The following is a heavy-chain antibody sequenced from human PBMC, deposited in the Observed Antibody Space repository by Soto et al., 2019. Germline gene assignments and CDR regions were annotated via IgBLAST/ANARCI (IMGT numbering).Heavy chain of an antibody. J-gene: IGHJ3*02. V-gene: IGHV3-11*06. CDR3: ARSVRFLDFDI. CDR2: ISSSSSYT. Sequence: QVQLVESGGCLVKPGGSMRLSCAASGFTFSDYYINWIRQAPGKGLEWVSYISSSSSYTNYAGSVKGRFTISRDNAKSSLYLQMNSLRAEDTAVYYCARSVRFLDFDIWGQGTMVTVSS. D-gene: IGHD3-3*01. CDR1: GFTFSDYY.